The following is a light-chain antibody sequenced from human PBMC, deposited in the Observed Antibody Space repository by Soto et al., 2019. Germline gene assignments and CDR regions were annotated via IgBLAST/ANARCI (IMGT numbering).Light chain of an antibody. Sequence: QSALTQPASVSGSPGQSITISCTGTSGDIGSYNRVSWYQQHPGKAPKLIIYEVTDRPSGVSNRFSGSKSGNTDSLTISGHQAEDEAEDYCSSYTNINTRACVFGTGTKVTVL. CDR2: EVT. CDR3: SSYTNINTRACV. CDR1: SGDIGSYNR. V-gene: IGLV2-14*01. J-gene: IGLJ1*01.